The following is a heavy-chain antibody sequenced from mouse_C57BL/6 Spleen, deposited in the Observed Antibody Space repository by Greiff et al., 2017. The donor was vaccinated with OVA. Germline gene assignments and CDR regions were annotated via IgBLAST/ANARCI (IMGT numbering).Heavy chain of an antibody. CDR3: ARTAQDAWFAY. D-gene: IGHD3-2*02. J-gene: IGHJ3*01. Sequence: EVQLQQSGPELVKPGASVKISCKASGYSFTGYYMNWVKQSPEKSLEWIGEINPSTGGTTYNQKFKAKATLTVDKSSSTAYMQLKSLTSEDSAVYYCARTAQDAWFAYWGQGTLVTVSA. V-gene: IGHV1-42*01. CDR1: GYSFTGYY. CDR2: INPSTGGT.